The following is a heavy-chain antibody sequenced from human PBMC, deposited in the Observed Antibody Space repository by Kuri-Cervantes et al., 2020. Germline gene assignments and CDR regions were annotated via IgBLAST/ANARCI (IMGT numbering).Heavy chain of an antibody. V-gene: IGHV1-46*01. D-gene: IGHD6-13*01. J-gene: IGHJ5*02. CDR2: INPSGGST. Sequence: ASVKVSCKSSGYTFTSYGISWVRQAPGQGLEWMGIINPSGGSTSYAQKFQGRVTMTRDTSTSTVYMHLSSLRSEDTAVYYCARQLVRVGATTTWGQGTLVTVSS. CDR3: ARQLVRVGATTT. CDR1: GYTFTSYG.